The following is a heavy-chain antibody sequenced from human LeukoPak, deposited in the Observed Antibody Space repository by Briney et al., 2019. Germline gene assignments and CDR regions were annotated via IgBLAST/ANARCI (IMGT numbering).Heavy chain of an antibody. V-gene: IGHV4-4*07. CDR3: ARKSSSSWYRMARFDP. CDR1: GGSISSYY. CDR2: IYTSGST. Sequence: SETLSLTCTVSGGSISSYYWSWIRQPAGKGLEWIGRIYTSGSTNYNPSLKSRVTISVDTSKNQFSLKLSSVTAADTAVYYCARKSSSSWYRMARFDPWGQGTLVTVSS. D-gene: IGHD6-13*01. J-gene: IGHJ5*02.